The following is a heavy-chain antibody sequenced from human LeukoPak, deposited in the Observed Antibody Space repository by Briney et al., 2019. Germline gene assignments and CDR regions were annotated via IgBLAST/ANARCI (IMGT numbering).Heavy chain of an antibody. CDR1: GFTFSRNG. CDR3: AKYRDYIMGIVDY. J-gene: IGHJ4*02. D-gene: IGHD4/OR15-4a*01. CDR2: IWYDGSNE. Sequence: PGGSLRLSCAASGFTFSRNGMQWVRQAPGKGLEWVAVIWYDGSNEYYADSVKGRFTVSRDNSKNTMYLQMNSLRAEDTAVYYCAKYRDYIMGIVDYWGQGTLVTVSS. V-gene: IGHV3-33*06.